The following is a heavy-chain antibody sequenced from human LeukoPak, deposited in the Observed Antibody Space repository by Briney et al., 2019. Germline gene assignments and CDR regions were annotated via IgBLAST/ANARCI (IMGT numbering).Heavy chain of an antibody. V-gene: IGHV5-51*01. Sequence: GESLKISCKGSGYVFTNYWIAWVRQVPEKGLEWMGIIHPGSSNTKYCPSFQGQVAISADKSISTDYLHWNNLRASDTAMYYCASHYETSGYFGFDIWGQGTMVTV. CDR3: ASHYETSGYFGFDI. D-gene: IGHD3-22*01. J-gene: IGHJ3*02. CDR1: GYVFTNYW. CDR2: IHPGSSNT.